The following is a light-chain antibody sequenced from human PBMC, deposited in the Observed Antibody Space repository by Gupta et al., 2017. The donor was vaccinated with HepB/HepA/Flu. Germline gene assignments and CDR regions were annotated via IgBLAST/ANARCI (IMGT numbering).Light chain of an antibody. CDR3: QVWDSNSDNVI. CDR2: YDS. J-gene: IGLJ2*01. V-gene: IGLV3-21*04. Sequence: SSVLTQPPSVSVAPGKTARITCGGNNIGSQSVHWYQQKPGQAPVLVIYYDSDRPSGIPERFSGSNSGNTATLTISRVEAGEEADYYCQVWDSNSDNVIFGGGTKLTVL. CDR1: NIGSQS.